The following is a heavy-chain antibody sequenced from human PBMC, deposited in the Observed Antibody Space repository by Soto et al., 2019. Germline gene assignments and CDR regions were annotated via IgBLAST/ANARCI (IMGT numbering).Heavy chain of an antibody. CDR3: ARRSVTIFGVATGGLDS. D-gene: IGHD3-3*01. Sequence: SETLSLTCAVYGESFSGYYWSWIRQPPGKGLEWIGEISHSGTNYNPSLKSRVTISVDTSKNQFSLKLSSVTAADTAVYYCARRSVTIFGVATGGLDSWGQGTLVTVSS. V-gene: IGHV4-34*01. CDR1: GESFSGYY. CDR2: ISHSGT. J-gene: IGHJ4*02.